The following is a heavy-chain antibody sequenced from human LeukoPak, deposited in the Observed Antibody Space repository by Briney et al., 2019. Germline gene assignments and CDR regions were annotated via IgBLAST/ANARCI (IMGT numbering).Heavy chain of an antibody. CDR1: GGSISSYY. V-gene: IGHV4-59*01. CDR3: ARHRGGYGDPA. J-gene: IGHJ5*02. CDR2: IYYSGST. D-gene: IGHD4-17*01. Sequence: SETLSLTCTVSGGSISSYYCSWIRQPPGKGLEWIGYIYYSGSTNYNPSLKSRVTISVDTSKNQFSLKLSSVTAADTAVYYCARHRGGYGDPAWGQGTLVTVSS.